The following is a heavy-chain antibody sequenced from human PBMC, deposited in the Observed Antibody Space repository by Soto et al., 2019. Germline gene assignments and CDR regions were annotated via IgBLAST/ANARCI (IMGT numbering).Heavy chain of an antibody. CDR1: GYTFTSYI. Sequence: GASVKVSCKASGYTFTSYIISWVRQAPGQGLEWMGWISASNGHTNYAQEFQGRLTMTTETSTSTAYMELRSLRSDDTAVYYCALIPNNGWYKVWFDPWGQGTLVTVSS. D-gene: IGHD6-19*01. J-gene: IGHJ5*02. V-gene: IGHV1-18*04. CDR3: ALIPNNGWYKVWFDP. CDR2: ISASNGHT.